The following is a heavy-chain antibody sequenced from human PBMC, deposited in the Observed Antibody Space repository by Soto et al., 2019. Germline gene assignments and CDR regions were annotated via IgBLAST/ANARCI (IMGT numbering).Heavy chain of an antibody. CDR2: IYSGGST. D-gene: IGHD4-17*01. V-gene: IGHV3-53*04. J-gene: IGHJ3*02. CDR1: GFTVSSNY. CDR3: ARVLRGDYGDYRAFDI. Sequence: GGSLRLSCAASGFTVSSNYMSWVRQAPGKGLEWVSVIYSGGSTYYADSVKGRFTISRHNSKNTLYLQMNSLRAEDTAVYYCARVLRGDYGDYRAFDIWGQGTMVTVSS.